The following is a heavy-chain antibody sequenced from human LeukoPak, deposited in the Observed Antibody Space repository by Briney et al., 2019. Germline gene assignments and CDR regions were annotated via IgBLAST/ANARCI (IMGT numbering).Heavy chain of an antibody. CDR2: IYWDDDK. CDR1: GFSLSTSGVG. J-gene: IGHJ4*02. D-gene: IGHD6-19*01. Sequence: SGPTLVEPTQTLTLTCTFSGFSLSTSGVGVGWIRQPPGKALEWLALIYWDDDKRYSPSLKSRLTITKDTSKNQVVLTMTNMDPVDTATYYCAHYSGYDLYSSGWYVYWGQGTLVTVSS. CDR3: AHYSGYDLYSSGWYVY. V-gene: IGHV2-5*02.